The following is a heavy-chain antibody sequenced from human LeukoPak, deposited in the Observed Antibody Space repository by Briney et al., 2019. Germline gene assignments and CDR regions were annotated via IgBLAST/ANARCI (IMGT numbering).Heavy chain of an antibody. V-gene: IGHV4-59*01. CDR2: ISYSGST. J-gene: IGHJ4*02. CDR3: AREKDDYYYFDY. Sequence: RPSETLSLTCTVSGGSISSYYYSWIRQPPGKGLEWIGCISYSGSTNYNPSLKSRVTISLDTSKNQFSLRLSSVTAADTAVYYCAREKDDYYYFDYWGQGTLVTVSP. D-gene: IGHD4-11*01. CDR1: GGSISSYY.